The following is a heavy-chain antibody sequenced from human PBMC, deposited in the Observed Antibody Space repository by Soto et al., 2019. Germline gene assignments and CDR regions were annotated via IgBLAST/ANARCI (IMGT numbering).Heavy chain of an antibody. CDR3: ARHVKGATINDYYYGMDV. J-gene: IGHJ6*02. V-gene: IGHV4-39*01. CDR2: IYYSGST. Sequence: SATLSLTCTVSGGSISSSSYYWGWIRQPPGKGLEWIGSIYYSGSTYYNPSLKSRVTISVDTSKNQFSLKLSSVTAADTAVYYCARHVKGATINDYYYGMDVWGQGTTVT. D-gene: IGHD5-12*01. CDR1: GGSISSSSYY.